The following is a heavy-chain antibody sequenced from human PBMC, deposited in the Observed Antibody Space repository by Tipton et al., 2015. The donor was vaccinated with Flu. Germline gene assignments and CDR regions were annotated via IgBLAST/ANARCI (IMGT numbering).Heavy chain of an antibody. J-gene: IGHJ6*02. V-gene: IGHV3-43*02. CDR1: GFTFDDYA. CDR2: ISGDGGAT. Sequence: SLRLSCAASGFTFDDYAIHWVRQAPGKGLEWISLISGDGGATYYADSVKGRFTMSRDNSKKSVYLQMNSLTTEDAALYYCVKDQGIRYSPGWFGSGVDVWGQGATVNVPS. CDR3: VKDQGIRYSPGWFGSGVDV. D-gene: IGHD3-16*01.